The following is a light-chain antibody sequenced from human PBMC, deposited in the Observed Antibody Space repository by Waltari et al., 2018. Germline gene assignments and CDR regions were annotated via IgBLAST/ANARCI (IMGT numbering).Light chain of an antibody. Sequence: EIVLTHSPATLSLSPGARDTLSCGASQSVSRSYLAWYQQKPGLALRLLIYDASSRATGIPDRFSGSGSGTDFTLTISRLEPEDFAVYYCQQYGSSPLTFGGVTKVEIK. V-gene: IGKV3D-20*01. CDR2: DAS. CDR1: QSVSRSY. CDR3: QQYGSSPLT. J-gene: IGKJ4*01.